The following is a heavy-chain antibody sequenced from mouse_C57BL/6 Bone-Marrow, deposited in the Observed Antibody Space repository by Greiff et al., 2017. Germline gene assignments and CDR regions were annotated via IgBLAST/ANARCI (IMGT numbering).Heavy chain of an antibody. D-gene: IGHD1-1*02. CDR2: IYPGNGGT. CDR1: GYTFTSYY. J-gene: IGHJ2*01. CDR3: ARRWVESFDY. Sequence: LQQSGAELVRPGASVKMSCKASGYTFTSYYMHWVKQTPRQGLEWIGAIYPGNGGTSYNQKFKGKATLTVDKSSSTAYMQLSSLTSEDSAGYFYARRWVESFDYWGQGTTLTVSS. V-gene: IGHV1-12*01.